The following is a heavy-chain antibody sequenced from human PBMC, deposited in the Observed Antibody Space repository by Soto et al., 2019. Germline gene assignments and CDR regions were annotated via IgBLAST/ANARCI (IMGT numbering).Heavy chain of an antibody. D-gene: IGHD2-2*01. Sequence: SETLSLTCTVSGGSISSSSYYWGWIRQPPGKGLGWIGSIYYSGSTYYNPSLKSRVTISVDTSKNQFSLKLSSVTAADTAVYYCARHELGYCSSTSCEGWFDPWGQGTLVTVSS. CDR3: ARHELGYCSSTSCEGWFDP. V-gene: IGHV4-39*01. J-gene: IGHJ5*02. CDR1: GGSISSSSYY. CDR2: IYYSGST.